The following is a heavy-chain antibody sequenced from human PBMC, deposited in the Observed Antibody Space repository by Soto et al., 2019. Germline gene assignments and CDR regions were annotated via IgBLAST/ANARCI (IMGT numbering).Heavy chain of an antibody. V-gene: IGHV1-46*01. CDR3: AICTCASYYCDYMDV. CDR2: INPSGGST. CDR1: GYTFTSYY. J-gene: IGHJ6*03. Sequence: ASVKVSCKASGYTFTSYYMHWVRQAPGQGLEWMGIINPSGGSTSYAQKFQGRVTMTRDTSTSTVYMELSSLRSDDTAVYYCAICTCASYYCDYMDVRGKGTTDIGSS. D-gene: IGHD1-1*01.